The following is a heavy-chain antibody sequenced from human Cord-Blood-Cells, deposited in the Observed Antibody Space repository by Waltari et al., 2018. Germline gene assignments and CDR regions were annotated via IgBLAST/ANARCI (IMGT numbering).Heavy chain of an antibody. CDR3: AREYSSSSGAFDI. Sequence: QVQLQESGPGLVKPSETLSLTCTVSGGSISSYYWSWIRQPPGKGLEWIGYIYYSGSTNYNPSLKSRDTISVDTSKNQFSLKLSSVTAADTAVYYWAREYSSSSGAFDIWGQGTMVTVSS. J-gene: IGHJ3*02. CDR1: GGSISSYY. CDR2: IYYSGST. V-gene: IGHV4-59*01. D-gene: IGHD6-6*01.